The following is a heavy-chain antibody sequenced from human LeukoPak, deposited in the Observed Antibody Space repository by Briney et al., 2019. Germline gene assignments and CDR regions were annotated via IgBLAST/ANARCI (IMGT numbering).Heavy chain of an antibody. CDR2: ITGSGGST. CDR1: GGSISTSNYY. J-gene: IGHJ4*02. Sequence: ETLSLTCTVSGGSISTSNYYWGWIRQPPGKGLEWVSAITGSGGSTYYADSVKGRFTISRDNSKNTLYLQINSLRAEDTAVYYCARDQLGAVLYFDYWGQGALVTVSS. CDR3: ARDQLGAVLYFDY. D-gene: IGHD1-1*01. V-gene: IGHV3-23*01.